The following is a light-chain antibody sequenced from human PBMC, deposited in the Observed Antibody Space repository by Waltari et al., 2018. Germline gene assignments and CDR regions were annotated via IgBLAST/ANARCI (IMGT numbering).Light chain of an antibody. Sequence: EIVLTQSPGTASLSPGERVTLSCRARQSVGSSSLAWYQQKPGQAPRLVIYRASRRATGIPDRFSGSGSGTDFSLTINRLEPEDFAVYYCQQHGTLPATFGQGTKVEIK. CDR2: RAS. CDR1: QSVGSSS. CDR3: QQHGTLPAT. J-gene: IGKJ1*01. V-gene: IGKV3-20*01.